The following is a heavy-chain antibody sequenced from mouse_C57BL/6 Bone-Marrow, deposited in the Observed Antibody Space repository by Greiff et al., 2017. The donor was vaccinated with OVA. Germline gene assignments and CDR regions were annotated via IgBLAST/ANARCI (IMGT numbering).Heavy chain of an antibody. CDR1: GYTFTSYW. J-gene: IGHJ2*01. CDR3: AAYYSNSDY. D-gene: IGHD2-5*01. Sequence: QVQLQQPGAELVMPGASVKLSCNASGYTFTSYWMHWVKQRPGQGLEWIGETDPSDSYTNYNQKFKGKSTLTVDKSSSTAYMQLSSLTSEDSAVYYCAAYYSNSDYWGQGTTLTVSS. CDR2: TDPSDSYT. V-gene: IGHV1-69*01.